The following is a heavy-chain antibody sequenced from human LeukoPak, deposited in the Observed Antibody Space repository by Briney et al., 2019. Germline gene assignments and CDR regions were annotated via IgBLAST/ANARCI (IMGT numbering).Heavy chain of an antibody. CDR2: IYHSGST. CDR1: GYSISSGYY. J-gene: IGHJ5*02. CDR3: ARLLGAVAGTGSNWFDP. Sequence: PSETLSLTCAVSGYSISSGYYCGWLRQPPGKGLEGIGSIYHSGSTYYNPSLKSRVTISVDTSKNQFSLKLSTVTAADTAVYYCARLLGAVAGTGSNWFDPWGQGTLVTVSS. D-gene: IGHD6-19*01. V-gene: IGHV4-38-2*01.